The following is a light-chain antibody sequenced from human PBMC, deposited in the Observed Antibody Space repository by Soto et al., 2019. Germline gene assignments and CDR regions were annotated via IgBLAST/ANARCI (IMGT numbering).Light chain of an antibody. Sequence: DIQMTQSPSSLSASVGDRVTITCQASQDITSYLNWYQQKPGKAPKLLISDASTLEIRVPSRFSGSGSGTEFTFTISSLQPEDVATYYCQQYDNLPLTFGAGTKVEI. J-gene: IGKJ4*01. CDR2: DAS. V-gene: IGKV1-33*01. CDR1: QDITSY. CDR3: QQYDNLPLT.